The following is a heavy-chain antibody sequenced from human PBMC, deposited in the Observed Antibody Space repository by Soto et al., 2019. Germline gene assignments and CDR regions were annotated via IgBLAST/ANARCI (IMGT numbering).Heavy chain of an antibody. J-gene: IGHJ4*02. D-gene: IGHD4-17*01. CDR2: VSAHTGDS. V-gene: IGHV1-18*01. Sequence: QVQLVQSGAEVKTPGASVKVSCKASGYPFGGYAIGWVRQAPGQGLEWMGWVSAHTGDSGYAQRFQGRVTLTTETSTSTAYMELRGLRSDDTAVYYCARPSTSYGDYGWSLAYWGQGTRVTVSS. CDR3: ARPSTSYGDYGWSLAY. CDR1: GYPFGGYA.